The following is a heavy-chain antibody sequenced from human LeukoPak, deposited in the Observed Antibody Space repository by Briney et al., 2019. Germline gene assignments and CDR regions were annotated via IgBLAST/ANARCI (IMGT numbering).Heavy chain of an antibody. Sequence: SETLSLTCTVSGGSISSSSYYWGWIRQPPGKGLEWIGSIYYSGSTYYNPSLKSRVTISVDTSKNQFSLKLSSVTAADTAVYYCARDGSPHNYASGSYYTPWGQGTLVTVSS. J-gene: IGHJ5*02. CDR2: IYYSGST. D-gene: IGHD3-10*01. CDR3: ARDGSPHNYASGSYYTP. V-gene: IGHV4-39*07. CDR1: GGSISSSSYY.